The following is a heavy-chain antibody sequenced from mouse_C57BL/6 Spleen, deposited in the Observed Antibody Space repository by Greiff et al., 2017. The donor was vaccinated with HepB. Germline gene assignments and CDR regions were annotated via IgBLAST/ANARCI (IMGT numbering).Heavy chain of an antibody. D-gene: IGHD2-5*01. CDR3: AAYYSNPYYAMDY. V-gene: IGHV1-82*01. CDR2: IYPGDGDT. CDR1: GYSFSSSW. Sequence: VQLQQSGPELVKPGASVKISCKASGYSFSSSWMNWVKQRPGKGLEWIGRIYPGDGDTNYNGKFKGKATLTADNSSSTAYMQLSSLTSEDSAVYFCAAYYSNPYYAMDYWGQGTSVTVSS. J-gene: IGHJ4*01.